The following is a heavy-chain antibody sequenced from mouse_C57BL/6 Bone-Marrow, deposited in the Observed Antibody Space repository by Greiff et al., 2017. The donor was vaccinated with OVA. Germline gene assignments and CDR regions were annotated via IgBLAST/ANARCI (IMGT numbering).Heavy chain of an antibody. CDR1: GFTFSSYG. Sequence: EVQLVESGGDLVKPGGSLKLSCAASGFTFSSYGMSWVRQTPDKRLVWVATISSGGSYTYYPDSVKGRFTISRDNAKNTLYLQMSSLKSEDTAMYYCARRGRAMDYWGQGTSVTVSS. CDR2: ISSGGSYT. J-gene: IGHJ4*01. CDR3: ARRGRAMDY. V-gene: IGHV5-6*01.